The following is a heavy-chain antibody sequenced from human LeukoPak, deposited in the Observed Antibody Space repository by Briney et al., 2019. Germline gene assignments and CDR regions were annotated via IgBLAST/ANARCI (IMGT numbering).Heavy chain of an antibody. CDR1: GFTFSSYG. CDR2: TSYDGSNK. V-gene: IGHV3-30*18. CDR3: AKPGRGTNARPRFDP. D-gene: IGHD2-8*01. J-gene: IGHJ5*02. Sequence: HPGGSLRLSCAASGFTFSSYGMHWVRQAPGKGLEWVAVTSYDGSNKYYADSVRGRFTISRDNSKNTLYLQMNSLRAEDTAVYYCAKPGRGTNARPRFDPWGQGTLVTVSS.